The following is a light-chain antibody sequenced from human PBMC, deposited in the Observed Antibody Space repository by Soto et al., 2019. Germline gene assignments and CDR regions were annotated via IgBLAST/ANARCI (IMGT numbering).Light chain of an antibody. J-gene: IGLJ1*01. Sequence: QAASVSGSPGQSITFSCTGTSSDVGSYDYVSWHQQHPGKAPKLIIYDVNNRPSGVPSRFSGSKSGNTASLIISGFQTEDEADYYCCAYSTSGTHVFGTGTKLTVL. CDR1: SSDVGSYDY. V-gene: IGLV2-14*03. CDR2: DVN. CDR3: CAYSTSGTHV.